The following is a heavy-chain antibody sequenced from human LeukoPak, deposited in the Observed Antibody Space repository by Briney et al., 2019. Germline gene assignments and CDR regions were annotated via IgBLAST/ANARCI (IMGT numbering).Heavy chain of an antibody. CDR3: ASPYYYGSGSYGGMDV. Sequence: SETLSLTCTVSGGSISSYYWSWIRQPPGKGLEWIGYIYYSGSTNYNPSLKSRVTISVDTSKNQFSLKLSSVTAAGTAVYYCASPYYYGSGSYGGMDVWGQGTTVTVSS. V-gene: IGHV4-59*12. CDR2: IYYSGST. D-gene: IGHD3-10*01. CDR1: GGSISSYY. J-gene: IGHJ6*02.